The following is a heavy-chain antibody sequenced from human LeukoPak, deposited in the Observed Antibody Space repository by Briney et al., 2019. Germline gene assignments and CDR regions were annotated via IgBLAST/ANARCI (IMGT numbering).Heavy chain of an antibody. J-gene: IGHJ3*02. V-gene: IGHV4-4*07. CDR2: IYTSGST. CDR1: GGSISGYY. D-gene: IGHD3-22*01. Sequence: SETLSLTCTVSGGSISGYYWSWIRQPAGKGLGWIGRIYTSGSTNYNPSLKSRVTMSVDTSKNQFSLKLSSVTAADTAVYYCARDGLYDSSGYYFDAFDIWGQGTMVTVSS. CDR3: ARDGLYDSSGYYFDAFDI.